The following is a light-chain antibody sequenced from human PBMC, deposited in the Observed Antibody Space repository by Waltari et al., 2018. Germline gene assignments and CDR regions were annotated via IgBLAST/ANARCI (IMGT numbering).Light chain of an antibody. Sequence: QSALTQPTSVSGSPGQPITITCTGTTGDIGRYHYVSWYQQYPGEAPKLIVYDVDNRPSGISDRFSGSKSGNTASLTISGLQTEDEADYYCSSYTSGASVDVFGTGTRVTVL. V-gene: IGLV2-14*01. CDR3: SSYTSGASVDV. CDR1: TGDIGRYHY. CDR2: DVD. J-gene: IGLJ1*01.